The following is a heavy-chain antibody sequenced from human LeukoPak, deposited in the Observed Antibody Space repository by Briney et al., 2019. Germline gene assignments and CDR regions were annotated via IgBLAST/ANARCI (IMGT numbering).Heavy chain of an antibody. D-gene: IGHD3-22*01. Sequence: PGGSLRLSCAASGFTFSTYAMSWVRQAPGKGLEWVSAISGSGGSTYYADSVKGRFTISRDNSKNTLYLQMNSLRAEDTAVFYCAKIPYYYDSSDELNWGQGTLVTVSS. V-gene: IGHV3-23*01. CDR2: ISGSGGST. CDR3: AKIPYYYDSSDELN. J-gene: IGHJ4*02. CDR1: GFTFSTYA.